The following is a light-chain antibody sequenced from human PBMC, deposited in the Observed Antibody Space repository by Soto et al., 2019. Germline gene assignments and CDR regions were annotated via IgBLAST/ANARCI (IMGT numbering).Light chain of an antibody. CDR3: QQYNNWPPWT. J-gene: IGKJ1*01. CDR1: QSVSSN. Sequence: EIVMTQSPATLSVSPGERATLSCRASQSVSSNLAWYQQKPGQAPRLLIYGASTRATDIPARFSGSGSGTDFTLTISSLQSQDFAVYYCQQYNNWPPWTYAQGTKVDIK. CDR2: GAS. V-gene: IGKV3-15*01.